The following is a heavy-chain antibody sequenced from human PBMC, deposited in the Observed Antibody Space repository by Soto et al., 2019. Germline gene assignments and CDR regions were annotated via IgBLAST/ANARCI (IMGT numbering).Heavy chain of an antibody. D-gene: IGHD1-1*01. CDR1: GFMFSSAW. V-gene: IGHV3-15*01. Sequence: EVQVVESRGDLVEPGGSLRLSCETSGFMFSSAWMSWVRQAPGKGLEWVARIKSKKDGGARDYAAPVNGRFSISRDDSKSTVYLQMNSLRAEDTALYYCVEGWNDFWGQGTLVTVSS. CDR3: VEGWNDF. J-gene: IGHJ4*02. CDR2: IKSKKDGGAR.